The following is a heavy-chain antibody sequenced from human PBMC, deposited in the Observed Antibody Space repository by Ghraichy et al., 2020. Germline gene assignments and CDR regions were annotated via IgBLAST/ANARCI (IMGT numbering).Heavy chain of an antibody. Sequence: SETLSLTCTVSGGSISSSSYYWGWIRQPPGKGLEWIGSIYYSGSTYYNPSLKSRVTISVDTSKNQFSLKLSSVTAADTAVYYCARQLALPGVLAQDYYYMDVWGKGTTVTVSS. D-gene: IGHD6-13*01. CDR2: IYYSGST. J-gene: IGHJ6*03. CDR3: ARQLALPGVLAQDYYYMDV. CDR1: GGSISSSSYY. V-gene: IGHV4-39*01.